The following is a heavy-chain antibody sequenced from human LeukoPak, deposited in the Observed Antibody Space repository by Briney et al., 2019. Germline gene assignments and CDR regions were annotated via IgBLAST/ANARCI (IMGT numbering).Heavy chain of an antibody. CDR1: GFTVSSNY. CDR3: ARAGWGVKRQY. D-gene: IGHD3-16*01. Sequence: PGGSLRLSCAASGFTVSSNYMSWVRQAPGKGLEWVSVIYSGGSTYYADSVKGRFTISRDNSKNTLYLQMNSLRAEDTAVYYCARAGWGVKRQYWGQGTLVTVSS. CDR2: IYSGGST. J-gene: IGHJ4*02. V-gene: IGHV3-53*01.